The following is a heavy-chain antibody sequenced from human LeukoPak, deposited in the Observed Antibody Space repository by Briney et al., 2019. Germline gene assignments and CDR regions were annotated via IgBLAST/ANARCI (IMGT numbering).Heavy chain of an antibody. V-gene: IGHV1-46*01. CDR2: INPSDGST. Sequence: ASVEVSCKASGYTFTSYYIHLVRQAPGQGFEWMAIINPSDGSTTNSQKFQGRVTMTRDTSTSTVHMELSGLRSEDTALYYCARIRDGYNDAYDIWGQGTMVTVSS. CDR3: ARIRDGYNDAYDI. D-gene: IGHD5-24*01. CDR1: GYTFTSYY. J-gene: IGHJ3*02.